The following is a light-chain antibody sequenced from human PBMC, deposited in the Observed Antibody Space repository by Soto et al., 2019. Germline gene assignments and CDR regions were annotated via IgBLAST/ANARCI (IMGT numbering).Light chain of an antibody. CDR3: QKNNSAPPT. J-gene: IGKJ4*01. CDR1: QGIGVY. V-gene: IGKV1-27*01. Sequence: DIQMTQSPSSLSASLGDRVTITCRASQGIGVYLAWFQQKPGNVPKLLIYAASTLQSGVPSRFSGSGSGTDFTLTTRRLQPEDVATYYCQKNNSAPPTFGGGTKVEIK. CDR2: AAS.